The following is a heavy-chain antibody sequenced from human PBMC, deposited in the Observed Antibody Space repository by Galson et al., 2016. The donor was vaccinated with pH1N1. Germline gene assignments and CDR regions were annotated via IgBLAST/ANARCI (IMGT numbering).Heavy chain of an antibody. Sequence: LSLTCTVSGGSISSNDYYWTWIRQPPGKGLEWIGTIYSSGSTYDNPSLKSRVTISVDTSKKEFSLKLTSVTAADTAVYYCARDPRELSPTFGAFDIWGQGTMVTVSS. CDR3: ARDPRELSPTFGAFDI. J-gene: IGHJ3*02. D-gene: IGHD3-16*02. V-gene: IGHV4-39*07. CDR1: GGSISSNDYY. CDR2: IYSSGST.